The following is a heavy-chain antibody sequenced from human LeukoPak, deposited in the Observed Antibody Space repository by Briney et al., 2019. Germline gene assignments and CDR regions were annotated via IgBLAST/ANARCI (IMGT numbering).Heavy chain of an antibody. Sequence: GGSLRLSCAASGFTFSSYAMHWVRQAPGKGLEWVSSISSSSSYIYYADSVKGRFTISRDNAKNSLYLQMNSLRAEDTAVYYCAREGIVGATDHWGQGTLVTVSS. V-gene: IGHV3-21*01. CDR2: ISSSSSYI. CDR1: GFTFSSYA. J-gene: IGHJ4*02. CDR3: AREGIVGATDH. D-gene: IGHD1-26*01.